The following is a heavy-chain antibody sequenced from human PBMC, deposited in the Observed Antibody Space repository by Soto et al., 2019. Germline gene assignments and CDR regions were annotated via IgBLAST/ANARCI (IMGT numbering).Heavy chain of an antibody. CDR2: ISAYNGNT. D-gene: IGHD3-10*01. CDR1: GDTFTSYG. Sequence: ASVKVSCKASGDTFTSYGISWVRQAPGKGLEWMGWISAYNGNTNYAQKLQGRVTMTTDTSTSTAYMELRSLRSDDTAVYYCARVEVSYYYGSGSSENDYWGQGTLVTVSS. V-gene: IGHV1-18*01. CDR3: ARVEVSYYYGSGSSENDY. J-gene: IGHJ4*02.